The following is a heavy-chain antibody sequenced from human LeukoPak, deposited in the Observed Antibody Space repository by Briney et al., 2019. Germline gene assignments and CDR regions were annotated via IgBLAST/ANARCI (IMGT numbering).Heavy chain of an antibody. CDR3: TSRGDFWSGYWAMNV. J-gene: IGHJ6*02. D-gene: IGHD3-3*01. V-gene: IGHV3-21*01. CDR1: GFTFSAYN. CDR2: ISSSSTYI. Sequence: GGSLRLSCAASGFTFSAYNMNWVRQAPGKGLEWVSSISSSSTYIYYADSLKGRFTISRDNAKNSLYLQMNSLRAEDTAVYYCTSRGDFWSGYWAMNVWDQGTTVIVSS.